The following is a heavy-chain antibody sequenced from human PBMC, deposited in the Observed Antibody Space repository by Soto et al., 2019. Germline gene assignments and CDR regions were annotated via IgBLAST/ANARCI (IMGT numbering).Heavy chain of an antibody. J-gene: IGHJ6*02. V-gene: IGHV4-38-2*01. CDR3: ARTFDYYGMDV. CDR1: GYSMTSGYY. Sequence: SETLSLTCAVSGYSMTSGYYWGWVRQPPGKGLEWLGSIYHGGSVYYNPSLKSRVTLSLDASKNHFSLHLTSVTAADTAVYYCARTFDYYGMDVWGQGTAVTVSS. CDR2: IYHGGSV. D-gene: IGHD3-3*01.